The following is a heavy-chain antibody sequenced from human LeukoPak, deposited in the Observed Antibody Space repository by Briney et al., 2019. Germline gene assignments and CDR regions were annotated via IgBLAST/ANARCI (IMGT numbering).Heavy chain of an antibody. V-gene: IGHV3-23*01. D-gene: IGHD3-9*01. CDR2: ISGSGGST. CDR1: GFTFSSYA. CDR3: ATHILTGYIFDY. Sequence: PGGSLRLSCAASGFTFSSYAMSWVRQAPGKGLEWVPAISGSGGSTYYADSVKGRFTISRDNSKNTLYLQMNSLRAEDTAVYYCATHILTGYIFDYWGQGTLVTVSS. J-gene: IGHJ4*02.